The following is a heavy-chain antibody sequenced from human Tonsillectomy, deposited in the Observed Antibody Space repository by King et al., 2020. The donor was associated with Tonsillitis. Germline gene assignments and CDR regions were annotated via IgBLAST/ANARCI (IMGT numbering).Heavy chain of an antibody. V-gene: IGHV4-39*01. J-gene: IGHJ5*02. CDR2: IYYSGST. CDR3: AQQAGDTAMQKRWFDP. CDR1: GGSISNSSYY. D-gene: IGHD5-18*01. Sequence: LQLQESGPGLVKPSETLSLTCTVSGGSISNSSYYWGWIRQPPGKGLEWIGTIYYSGSTYYNPSLKSRVTISVDTSKNQFSLKLSSVTAADTAVYYCAQQAGDTAMQKRWFDPWGQGTLVTVSS.